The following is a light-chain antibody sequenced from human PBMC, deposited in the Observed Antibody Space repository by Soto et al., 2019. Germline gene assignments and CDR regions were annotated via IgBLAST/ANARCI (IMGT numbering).Light chain of an antibody. Sequence: QSALTQPPSASGTPGQRVTISCSGSSSNIGSNYVYWYQQLPGTAPKLLIYRNNQRPSGVPDRFSGSKSGTSASLAISGLRSEDEADYYCAAWDDSLSGQDVFGTGTRSPS. CDR1: SSNIGSNY. CDR3: AAWDDSLSGQDV. J-gene: IGLJ1*01. CDR2: RNN. V-gene: IGLV1-47*01.